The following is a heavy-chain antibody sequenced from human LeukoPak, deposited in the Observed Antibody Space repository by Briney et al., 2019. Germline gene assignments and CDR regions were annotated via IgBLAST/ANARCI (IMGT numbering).Heavy chain of an antibody. CDR2: VHYSGST. Sequence: PSETLSLTCTVSGGSMRSYYWSWLRQPPGKGLEWIGYVHYSGSTNYNPSLKSRVTISVGTSKNQFSLKLTSVTAADTAVYYCARDFGSGSRSDAFDIWGQGTMVTVSS. CDR1: GGSMRSYY. V-gene: IGHV4-59*01. CDR3: ARDFGSGSRSDAFDI. J-gene: IGHJ3*02. D-gene: IGHD3-10*01.